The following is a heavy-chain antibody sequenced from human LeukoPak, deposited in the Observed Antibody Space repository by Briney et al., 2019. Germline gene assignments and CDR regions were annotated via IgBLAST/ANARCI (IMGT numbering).Heavy chain of an antibody. CDR1: GFTFSSYG. Sequence: PGGSLRLSCAASGFTFSSYGMSWVRQAPGKGLEWVSAISGSGGSTYYADSVKGRFTISRDNAKNSLYLQMNSLRAEDTAVYYCARLNWNYYYYMDVWGKGTTVTVSS. V-gene: IGHV3-23*01. CDR3: ARLNWNYYYYMDV. CDR2: ISGSGGST. J-gene: IGHJ6*03. D-gene: IGHD1-20*01.